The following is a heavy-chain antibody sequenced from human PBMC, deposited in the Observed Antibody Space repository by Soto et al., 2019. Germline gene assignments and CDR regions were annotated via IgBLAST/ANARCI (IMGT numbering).Heavy chain of an antibody. CDR3: ARVPFYDRSGYYSGS. J-gene: IGHJ4*02. CDR2: ISSSSSYI. V-gene: IGHV3-21*01. Sequence: PGGSLRLSCAASGFTFSSYSINWVRQAPWKGLEWVSSISSSSSYIYYADSVKERFTISRDNAKNSLYLQMNSLRAEDTAVYYCARVPFYDRSGYYSGSLGQGTLVTVYS. D-gene: IGHD3-22*01. CDR1: GFTFSSYS.